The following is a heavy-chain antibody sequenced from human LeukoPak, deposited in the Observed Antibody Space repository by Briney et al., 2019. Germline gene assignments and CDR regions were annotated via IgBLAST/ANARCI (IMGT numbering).Heavy chain of an antibody. J-gene: IGHJ6*02. CDR3: ARVGLSITMVRGVTLDDNYYYYGMDV. CDR2: IIPIFGTA. D-gene: IGHD3-10*01. Sequence: SVKVSCKASGGTFSSYAISWVRQAPGQGLEWMGGIIPIFGTANYAQKFQGRVTITADESTSTAYMELSSLRSEDTAVYYCARVGLSITMVRGVTLDDNYYYYGMDVWGQGTTVTVSS. CDR1: GGTFSSYA. V-gene: IGHV1-69*13.